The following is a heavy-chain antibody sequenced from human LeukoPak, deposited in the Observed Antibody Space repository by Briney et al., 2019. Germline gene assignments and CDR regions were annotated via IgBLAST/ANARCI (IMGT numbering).Heavy chain of an antibody. CDR2: IYYSGST. CDR3: ARGSGLAHYYYYYMDV. D-gene: IGHD1-26*01. Sequence: PSETLSLTCTVSGGSISSHYWSWIRQPPGKGLEYIGYIYYSGSTNYNSSLKSRVTISMDTSKNQFSLKLSSVTATDTAVYYCARGSGLAHYYYYYMDVWGKGTTVTISS. CDR1: GGSISSHY. V-gene: IGHV4-59*11. J-gene: IGHJ6*03.